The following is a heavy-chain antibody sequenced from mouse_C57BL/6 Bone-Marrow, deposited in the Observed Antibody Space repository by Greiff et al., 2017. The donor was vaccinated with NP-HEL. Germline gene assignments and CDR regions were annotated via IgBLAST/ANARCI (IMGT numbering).Heavy chain of an antibody. D-gene: IGHD1-1*01. Sequence: VKVVESGPELVKPGASVKISCKASGYAFSSSWMNWVKQRPGKGLEWIGRIYPGDGDTNYNGKFKGKATLTADKSSSTAYMQLSSLTSEDSAVYFCARGRIYVGAYWGQGTLVTVSA. CDR1: GYAFSSSW. J-gene: IGHJ3*01. CDR2: IYPGDGDT. V-gene: IGHV1-82*01. CDR3: ARGRIYVGAY.